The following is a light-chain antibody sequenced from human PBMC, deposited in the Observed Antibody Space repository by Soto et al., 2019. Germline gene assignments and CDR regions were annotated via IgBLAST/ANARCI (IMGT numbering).Light chain of an antibody. Sequence: DIQMTQSPSSLSASVGDRVTITCQASQDISNYLNWYQQKPGKAPKLPIYDASNLETGVPSRFSGSGSGTDFTFTISSLQPEDLATSYCQQYDNLPLTFRGGTKVDIK. CDR2: DAS. CDR3: QQYDNLPLT. CDR1: QDISNY. J-gene: IGKJ4*01. V-gene: IGKV1-33*01.